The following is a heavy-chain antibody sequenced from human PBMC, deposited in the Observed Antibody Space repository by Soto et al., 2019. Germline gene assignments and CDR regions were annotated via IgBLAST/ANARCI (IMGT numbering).Heavy chain of an antibody. D-gene: IGHD2-15*01. CDR2: IYYSGRT. CDR1: GGSISSGTYY. Sequence: QVQLQESGPGLVKPSQTLSLTCTVSGGSISSGTYYWTWIRQRPGKGLEWIGFIYYSGRTYYNPSLMSRTTISLDTSENQFFLRLSSVTDADTAVYYCARDSDFCTGGSCYGNFDFWGQGTLVTVSS. V-gene: IGHV4-31*03. CDR3: ARDSDFCTGGSCYGNFDF. J-gene: IGHJ4*02.